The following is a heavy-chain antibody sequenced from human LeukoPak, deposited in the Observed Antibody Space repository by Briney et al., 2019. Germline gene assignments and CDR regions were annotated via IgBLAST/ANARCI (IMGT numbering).Heavy chain of an antibody. V-gene: IGHV3-11*06. CDR2: ISSSSSYT. CDR1: GFTFSDYY. D-gene: IGHD1-26*01. CDR3: AREIVGAIDY. J-gene: IGHJ4*02. Sequence: PGRSLRLSCAASGFTFSDYYMSWLRQAPGKGLEWVSYISSSSSYTNYADSVKGRFTISRDNAKNSLYLQMNSLGAEDTAVYYCAREIVGAIDYWGEGTLVTVSS.